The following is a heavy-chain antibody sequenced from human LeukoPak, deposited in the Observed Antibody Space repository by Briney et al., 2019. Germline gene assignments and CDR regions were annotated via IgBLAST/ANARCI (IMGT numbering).Heavy chain of an antibody. J-gene: IGHJ4*02. D-gene: IGHD1-26*01. CDR3: AKLVGPTPDY. CDR2: INPNSGGT. Sequence: GASVKVSCKASGYTFTGYYMHWVRQAPGQGLECMGRINPNSGGTSYAQKFQGRITMTRDTSISTAYMELSRLRSDDTAVYYCAKLVGPTPDYWGQGTLVTVSS. V-gene: IGHV1-2*06. CDR1: GYTFTGYY.